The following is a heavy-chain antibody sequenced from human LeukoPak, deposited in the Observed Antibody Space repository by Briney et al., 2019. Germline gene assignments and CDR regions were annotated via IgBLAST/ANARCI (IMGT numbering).Heavy chain of an antibody. CDR1: GYSFTICG. J-gene: IGHJ4*02. CDR3: AIRTGTYPYYFDY. Sequence: ASVKLSFKASGYSFTICGLSWLRQPPAQGLERMGWISTYNGNTNYAQKLQVRGPFTTDTSTRTAYMYLRRPRSGATAVYYCAIRTGTYPYYFDYWGQGNLVIVSA. V-gene: IGHV1-18*01. CDR2: ISTYNGNT. D-gene: IGHD1-26*01.